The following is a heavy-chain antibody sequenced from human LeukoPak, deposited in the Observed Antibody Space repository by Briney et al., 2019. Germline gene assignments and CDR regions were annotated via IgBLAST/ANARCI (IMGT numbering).Heavy chain of an antibody. Sequence: ASVKVSCKASGYTFTSYDINWVRQATGQGLEWMGWMNPNSGNTGYAQKFQGRVTMTRDTSISTAYMELSRLRSDDTAVYYCARAPVGGGYLFDYWGQGTLVTVSS. V-gene: IGHV1-8*01. D-gene: IGHD3-22*01. CDR3: ARAPVGGGYLFDY. CDR2: MNPNSGNT. CDR1: GYTFTSYD. J-gene: IGHJ4*02.